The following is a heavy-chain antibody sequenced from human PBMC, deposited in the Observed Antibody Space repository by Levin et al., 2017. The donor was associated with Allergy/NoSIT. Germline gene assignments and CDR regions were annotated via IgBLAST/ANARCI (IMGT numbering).Heavy chain of an antibody. CDR3: ARDVVDLSQTGGSDY. D-gene: IGHD2-21*01. Sequence: ASVKVSCKASGYTFISYGISWVRQAPGQGLEWMGWISGYNGNTNYAQKVQGRVTMTTDTSTSTAYMELRSLRSDDTAVYYCARDVVDLSQTGGSDYWGQGTLVTVSS. V-gene: IGHV1-18*01. CDR1: GYTFISYG. CDR2: ISGYNGNT. J-gene: IGHJ4*02.